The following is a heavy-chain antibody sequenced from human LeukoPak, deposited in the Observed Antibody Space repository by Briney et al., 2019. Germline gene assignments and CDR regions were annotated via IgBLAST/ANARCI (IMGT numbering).Heavy chain of an antibody. Sequence: ASVKVSCKASGYTFINYYMYWVRQAPGQGLEWMGIINPSGGITTYAQKFQGRLTMTRDTSTTTVYMELTSLRSEDTAVYYCATSHPPYYDILTGPLSAFDIRGQGTMVTVSS. V-gene: IGHV1-46*01. CDR2: INPSGGIT. CDR3: ATSHPPYYDILTGPLSAFDI. J-gene: IGHJ3*02. D-gene: IGHD3-9*01. CDR1: GYTFINYY.